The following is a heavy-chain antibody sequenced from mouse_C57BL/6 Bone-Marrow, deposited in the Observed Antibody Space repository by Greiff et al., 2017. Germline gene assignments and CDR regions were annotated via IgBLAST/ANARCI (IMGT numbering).Heavy chain of an antibody. CDR2: ISPNNGGT. CDR3: ARNYSNLGAMDY. D-gene: IGHD2-5*01. Sequence: VQLMESGPELVKPGASVKMSCKASGYTFTDYTMPWVHQSPGKSLEWIGYISPNNGGTSYTQTFKGKYTLTVNKSSSTAYMQLRSLTSEDSAVYYCARNYSNLGAMDYWGQGTSVTVSA. J-gene: IGHJ4*01. CDR1: GYTFTDYT. V-gene: IGHV1-22*01.